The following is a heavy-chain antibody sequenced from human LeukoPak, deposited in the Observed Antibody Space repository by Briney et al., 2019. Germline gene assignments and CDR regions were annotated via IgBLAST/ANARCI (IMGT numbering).Heavy chain of an antibody. CDR1: GGSLSYYY. D-gene: IGHD2-21*02. CDR3: SRGGFYCGDDCYVDY. J-gene: IGHJ4*02. V-gene: IGHV4-34*01. Sequence: SETLSLTCAVYGGSLSYYYWSWIRQSPEKGLEWNGEINRSGSTNYNPSLKSRVTISVDTSKNQFSLKLSSVTAANTAVYYCSRGGFYCGDDCYVDYWGQGTLVTASS. CDR2: INRSGST.